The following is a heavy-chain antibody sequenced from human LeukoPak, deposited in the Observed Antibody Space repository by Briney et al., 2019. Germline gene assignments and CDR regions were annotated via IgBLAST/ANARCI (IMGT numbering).Heavy chain of an antibody. CDR2: FDPEDGET. J-gene: IGHJ4*02. V-gene: IGHV1-24*01. CDR1: GYTLTELS. CDR3: ATDAPYFKLELRRGFDY. Sequence: GASVKVSCKVSGYTLTELSMHWVRQAPGKGLEWMGGFDPEDGETIYAQKFQGRVTMTEDTSTDTAYMELSSLRSEDTAVYYCATDAPYFKLELRRGFDYWGQGTLVTVSS. D-gene: IGHD1-7*01.